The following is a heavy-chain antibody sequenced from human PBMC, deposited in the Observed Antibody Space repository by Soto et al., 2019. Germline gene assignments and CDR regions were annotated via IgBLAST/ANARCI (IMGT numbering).Heavy chain of an antibody. CDR3: ARAAPSSGWFYY. D-gene: IGHD6-19*01. Sequence: GGSLRLSCAASEFTFSSYWMHWVRQAPGKGLVWVSRINSDESSTNYADSVKGRFTISRDNAKNTLYLQMDSLRAEDTAVYYCARAAPSSGWFYYWGQGTLVTVSS. CDR2: INSDESST. V-gene: IGHV3-74*01. J-gene: IGHJ4*01. CDR1: EFTFSSYW.